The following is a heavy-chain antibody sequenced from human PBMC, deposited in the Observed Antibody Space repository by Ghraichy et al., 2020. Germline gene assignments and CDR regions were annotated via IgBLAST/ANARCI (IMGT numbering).Heavy chain of an antibody. D-gene: IGHD6-19*01. J-gene: IGHJ4*02. CDR2: IYYSGST. Sequence: SETLSLTCTVSGGSISSSNYYWGWIRQPPGKGLEWIGSIYYSGSTYYNPSLKSRVTISVDTSKNQFSLKLSSVTAADTAVYYCARHPGRVGSGSDYYFDYWGQGALVTVSS. V-gene: IGHV4-39*01. CDR3: ARHPGRVGSGSDYYFDY. CDR1: GGSISSSNYY.